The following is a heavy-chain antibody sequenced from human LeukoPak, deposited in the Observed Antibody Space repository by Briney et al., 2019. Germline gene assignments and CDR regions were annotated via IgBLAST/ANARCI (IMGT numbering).Heavy chain of an antibody. J-gene: IGHJ3*02. CDR2: ISYDGSNK. Sequence: GGSLRLSCAASGFTFSSYGMRWVRQAPGKGLERVAVISYDGSNKYYADSVKGRFTISRDNSKNTLYLQMNSLRAEDTAVYYCARDYGVIWGQGTMVTVSS. CDR1: GFTFSSYG. V-gene: IGHV3-30*03. CDR3: ARDYGVI. D-gene: IGHD4-17*01.